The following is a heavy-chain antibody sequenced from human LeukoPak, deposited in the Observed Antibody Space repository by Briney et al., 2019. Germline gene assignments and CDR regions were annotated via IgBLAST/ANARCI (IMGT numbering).Heavy chain of an antibody. Sequence: PSETLSLTCTVSGGSISSGSYYWSWIRQPAGKGLEWIGRIYTSGSTNYNPSLKSLVTISVDPSKNHFSLKLSSVTAADTAVYYCARGEISEFDYWGQGTLVTVSS. CDR1: GGSISSGSYY. D-gene: IGHD2/OR15-2a*01. CDR3: ARGEISEFDY. CDR2: IYTSGST. V-gene: IGHV4-61*02. J-gene: IGHJ4*02.